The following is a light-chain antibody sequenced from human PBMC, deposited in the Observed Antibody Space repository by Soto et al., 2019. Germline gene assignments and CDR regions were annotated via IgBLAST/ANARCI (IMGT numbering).Light chain of an antibody. V-gene: IGLV2-14*01. J-gene: IGLJ3*02. CDR2: DVS. CDR3: SSYRSSNTWV. Sequence: QSALTQPASVSGSPGQSITISCTGTSSDVGGYNYVSWYQQHPGKAPKLMIYDVSNWPSGVSNRFSGSKSGNTASLTISGLQAEDEADYYCSSYRSSNTWVFGGGTKLTVL. CDR1: SSDVGGYNY.